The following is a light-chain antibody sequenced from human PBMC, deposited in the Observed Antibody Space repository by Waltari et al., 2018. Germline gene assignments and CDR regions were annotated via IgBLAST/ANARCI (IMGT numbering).Light chain of an antibody. Sequence: QSALTQPASVSGSPGQSITISCTGTSSDVGNYKRVPGYPQHPGKAPKLMIYAVSKRPSGVSDRFSGSKSGDMASLTISGLQPEDEAEYFCSSYAGSSKGVFGGGTKVTVL. J-gene: IGLJ2*01. CDR2: AVS. CDR1: SSDVGNYKR. CDR3: SSYAGSSKGV. V-gene: IGLV2-23*02.